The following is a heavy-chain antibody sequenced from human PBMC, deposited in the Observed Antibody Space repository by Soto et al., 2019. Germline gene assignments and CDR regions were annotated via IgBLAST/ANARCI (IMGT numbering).Heavy chain of an antibody. J-gene: IGHJ6*02. Sequence: HPGGSLRLSCAASGFTFSNYGMHWVRQAPGKGLEWVAFISYDGRNNYYADSVKGRFTISRDNSKNTLYLQMNSLRTEDTALYYCAKDRRGAAAGYYYYYGMDVWGQGTTVTVSS. CDR2: ISYDGRNN. V-gene: IGHV3-30*18. CDR1: GFTFSNYG. CDR3: AKDRRGAAAGYYYYYGMDV. D-gene: IGHD6-13*01.